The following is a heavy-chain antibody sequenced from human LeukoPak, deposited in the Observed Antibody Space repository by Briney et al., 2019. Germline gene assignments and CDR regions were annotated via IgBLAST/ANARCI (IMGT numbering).Heavy chain of an antibody. CDR1: GFTISSYE. Sequence: GSLRLSCAASGFTISSYEMDWVRQAPGKGLEWVSHISVSGETKTYPDSVQGRFTISRDNAKNSLYLQMNSLRAEDTAIYYCARDQYGTRLDWGQGTLVTVSS. D-gene: IGHD1-1*01. CDR3: ARDQYGTRLD. CDR2: ISVSGETK. V-gene: IGHV3-48*03. J-gene: IGHJ4*02.